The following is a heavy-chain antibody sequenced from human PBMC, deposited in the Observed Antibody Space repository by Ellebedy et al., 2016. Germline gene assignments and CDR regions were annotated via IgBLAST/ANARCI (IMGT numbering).Heavy chain of an antibody. D-gene: IGHD6-19*01. CDR2: IWSDGTKK. V-gene: IGHV3-33*01. Sequence: GESLKISCAASGFTFSDYAMHWVRQAPGKGPEWVAVIWSDGTKKYYTDSVRGRSTISRDTSKNTLYMQMDSLRAEDTAVYYCTRGGAVAGGFDYWGQGTLVTVSS. J-gene: IGHJ4*02. CDR3: TRGGAVAGGFDY. CDR1: GFTFSDYA.